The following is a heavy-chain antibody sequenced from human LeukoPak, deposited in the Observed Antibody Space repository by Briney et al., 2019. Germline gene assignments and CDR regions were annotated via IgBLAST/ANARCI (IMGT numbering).Heavy chain of an antibody. CDR1: GYSFTSNY. CDR3: ARGGCSSTSCYAGEYYYYYGMDV. J-gene: IGHJ6*02. V-gene: IGHV1-46*01. Sequence: ASVKVSCKVSGYSFTSNYIHWVRQAPGQGLEWMGMIYPRDGSTSYAQRFQDRVTVTRDTSTSTVHMELSGLRSEDTAVYYCARGGCSSTSCYAGEYYYYYGMDVWGQGTTVTVSS. D-gene: IGHD2-2*01. CDR2: IYPRDGST.